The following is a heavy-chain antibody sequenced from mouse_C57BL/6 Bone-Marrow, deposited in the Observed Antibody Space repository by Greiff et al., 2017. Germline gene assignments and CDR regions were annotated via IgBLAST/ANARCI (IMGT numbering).Heavy chain of an antibody. CDR2: IYPGSGSP. CDR1: GYTFTSYW. Sequence: QVQLQQPGAELVKPGASVKMSCKASGYTFTSYWITWVKQRPGQGLEWIGDIYPGSGSPNYNEKFKSKATLTVDTSSSTAYMQRSSLTSEDAAVYDCAREGRTGSFAYWGQGTLVTVSA. CDR3: AREGRTGSFAY. V-gene: IGHV1-55*01. D-gene: IGHD4-1*01. J-gene: IGHJ3*01.